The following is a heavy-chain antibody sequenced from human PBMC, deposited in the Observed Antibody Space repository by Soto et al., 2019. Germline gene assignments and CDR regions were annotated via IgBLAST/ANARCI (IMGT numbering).Heavy chain of an antibody. Sequence: SVKVSCKASGGTFSSYAISWVRQAPGQGLEWMGGIIPIFGTANYAQKFQGRVTITADESTSTAYMELSSLRSEDTAVYYCAGVHDYGDYIKDYWGQGTLVTVSS. CDR1: GGTFSSYA. D-gene: IGHD4-17*01. CDR2: IIPIFGTA. V-gene: IGHV1-69*13. J-gene: IGHJ4*02. CDR3: AGVHDYGDYIKDY.